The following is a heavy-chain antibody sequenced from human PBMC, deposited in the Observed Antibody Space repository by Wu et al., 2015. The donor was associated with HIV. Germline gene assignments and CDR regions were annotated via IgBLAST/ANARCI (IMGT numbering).Heavy chain of an antibody. Sequence: QVQLVQSGAEVKKPGSSVRVSCKASGGTFSNYAISWVRQAPGQGLEWMGGIIPIFATANYAQKFQGRVTITTDESTSTAYMELSSLRSDDTAVYYCASDYSSSSIWGQGTLVTVSS. CDR2: IIPIFATA. V-gene: IGHV1-69*05. CDR1: GGTFSNYA. D-gene: IGHD6-6*01. CDR3: ASDYSSSSI. J-gene: IGHJ4*02.